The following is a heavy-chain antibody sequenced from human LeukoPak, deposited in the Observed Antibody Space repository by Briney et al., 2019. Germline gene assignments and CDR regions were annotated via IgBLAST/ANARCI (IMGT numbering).Heavy chain of an antibody. Sequence: PGGSLRLSCGASGFTFSSYSMNWVRQAPGKGLEWVSSISGRSTYIYYADSVKGRFTISRDNANNSLYLQMNSLRAEDTAVHYCAREITNPDWLDPWGQGTLVTVSS. CDR1: GFTFSSYS. CDR2: ISGRSTYI. CDR3: AREITNPDWLDP. J-gene: IGHJ5*02. V-gene: IGHV3-21*01. D-gene: IGHD5-24*01.